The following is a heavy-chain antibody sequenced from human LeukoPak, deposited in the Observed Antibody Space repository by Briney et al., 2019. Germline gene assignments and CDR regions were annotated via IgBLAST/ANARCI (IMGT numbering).Heavy chain of an antibody. CDR2: MNPNSGNT. Sequence: ASVKVSCKASGYTFTSCDINWVRQATGQGLEWMGWMNPNSGNTGYAQKFQGRVTMTRNTSISTAYMELSSLGSEDTAVYYCAIQRYSSSSGDFDYWGQGTLVTVSS. CDR3: AIQRYSSSSGDFDY. CDR1: GYTFTSCD. V-gene: IGHV1-8*01. D-gene: IGHD6-6*01. J-gene: IGHJ4*02.